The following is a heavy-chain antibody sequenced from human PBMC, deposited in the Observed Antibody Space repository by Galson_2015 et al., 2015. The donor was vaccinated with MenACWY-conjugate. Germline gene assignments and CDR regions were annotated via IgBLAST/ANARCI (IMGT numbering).Heavy chain of an antibody. CDR3: AKGVLNIVVVTAIDY. D-gene: IGHD2-21*02. Sequence: LRLSCAASGFTVSSNYMSWVRQAPGKGLEWVSVIYSGGSTYYADSVKGRFTISRDNSKNTLYLQMNSLRAEDTAVYYCAKGVLNIVVVTAIDYWGQGTLVTVSS. J-gene: IGHJ4*02. V-gene: IGHV3-53*01. CDR2: IYSGGST. CDR1: GFTVSSNY.